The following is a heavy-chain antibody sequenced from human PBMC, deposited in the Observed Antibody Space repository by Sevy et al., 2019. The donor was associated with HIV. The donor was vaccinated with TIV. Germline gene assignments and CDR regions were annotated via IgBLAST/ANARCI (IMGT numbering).Heavy chain of an antibody. V-gene: IGHV3-30*02. CDR3: SKNTAAAGVGGFDY. CDR2: IQFDGSGK. D-gene: IGHD6-13*01. CDR1: RFTFSHYG. Sequence: GGSLRLSCRASRFTFSHYGMHWLRQAPGKGLEWVAFIQFDGSGKYYGESVKGRFTISRDNTRNTVFLQMDSLRVEDTALYYCSKNTAAAGVGGFDYWGQGTLVTVSS. J-gene: IGHJ4*02.